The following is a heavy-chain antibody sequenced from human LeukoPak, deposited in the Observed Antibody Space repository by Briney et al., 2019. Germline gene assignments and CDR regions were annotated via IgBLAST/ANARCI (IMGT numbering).Heavy chain of an antibody. D-gene: IGHD2-21*02. J-gene: IGHJ4*02. CDR3: AKDGGHIVVVTAAW. Sequence: GGSLRLSCAASGFTFSSYGMSWVRQAPGKGLEWVSAISGSGGSTYYADSVKGRFTISRDNSKNTLYLQMNSLRAEDTAVYYCAKDGGHIVVVTAAWWGQGTLVTVSS. V-gene: IGHV3-23*01. CDR1: GFTFSSYG. CDR2: ISGSGGST.